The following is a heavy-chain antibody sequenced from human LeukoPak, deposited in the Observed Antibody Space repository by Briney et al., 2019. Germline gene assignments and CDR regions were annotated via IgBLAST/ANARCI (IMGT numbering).Heavy chain of an antibody. Sequence: SETLSLTCTVSGVCVRSSFWSWIRQPPGKGLEYIGYVHHSGNTKYNPSLQSRVTMSVDTARSQFSLNLSSVTPADSAVYYCARHNGDSYLDLWAQGSLVTVSS. V-gene: IGHV4-59*02. CDR2: VHHSGNT. CDR3: ARHNGDSYLDL. CDR1: GVCVRSSF. J-gene: IGHJ4*02. D-gene: IGHD2-21*01.